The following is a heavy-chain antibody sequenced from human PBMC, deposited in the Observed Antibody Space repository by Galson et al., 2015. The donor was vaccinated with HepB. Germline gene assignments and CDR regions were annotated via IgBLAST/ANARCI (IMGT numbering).Heavy chain of an antibody. Sequence: SETLSLTCSVSGGSFSGSSYYWGWIRQPPGKGLEWIGSIYHSGSTSCNPSLKTRVTISLDTSTNQFSLKLTSVTAADTAVYYCARWLDYDSSSYYYGGYDYWGRATLVTGSS. D-gene: IGHD3-22*01. J-gene: IGHJ4*02. CDR2: IYHSGST. CDR1: GGSFSGSSYY. CDR3: ARWLDYDSSSYYYGGYDY. V-gene: IGHV4-39*07.